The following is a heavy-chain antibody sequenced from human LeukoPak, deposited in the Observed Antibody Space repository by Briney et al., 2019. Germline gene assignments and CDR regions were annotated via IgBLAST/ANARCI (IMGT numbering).Heavy chain of an antibody. Sequence: ASVKVSCKASGYTFTGYYMHWVRQAPGQGLEWMGWINPNSGGTNYAQKFQGRVTMIRDTSISTAYMELSRLRSDDTAVYYCARVGATGTTSPFDYWGQGTLVTVSS. CDR2: INPNSGGT. D-gene: IGHD1-1*01. CDR1: GYTFTGYY. CDR3: ARVGATGTTSPFDY. V-gene: IGHV1-2*02. J-gene: IGHJ4*02.